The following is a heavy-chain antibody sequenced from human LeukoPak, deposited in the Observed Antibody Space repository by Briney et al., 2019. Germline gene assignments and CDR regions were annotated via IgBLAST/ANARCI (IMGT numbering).Heavy chain of an antibody. V-gene: IGHV4-59*01. J-gene: IGHJ4*02. Sequence: SETLSLTCTVSGGPISGYYCSWIRQPPGRGLEWIGYIYYSGSTNYNPSLESRVTISVDTSKNQFSLKLSSVTAADTAVYYCARGPSSYYFDYWGQGTLVTVSS. CDR1: GGPISGYY. CDR2: IYYSGST. CDR3: ARGPSSYYFDY.